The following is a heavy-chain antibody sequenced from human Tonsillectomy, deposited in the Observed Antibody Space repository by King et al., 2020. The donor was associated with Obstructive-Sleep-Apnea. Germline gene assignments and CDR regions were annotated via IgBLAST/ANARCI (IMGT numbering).Heavy chain of an antibody. CDR1: GFTFSSNA. Sequence: VQLVESGGGLVQPGGSLRLSCAASGFTFSSNAMSWVRQAPGKGLEWVSVISGSGGSTYYADSVKGRFTISRDNSKNKRYLQMNSLRAEDTAVYYCAKDSPAVSSPAYYFDYWGQGTLVTVSS. CDR3: AKDSPAVSSPAYYFDY. J-gene: IGHJ4*02. V-gene: IGHV3-23*04. D-gene: IGHD6-6*01. CDR2: ISGSGGST.